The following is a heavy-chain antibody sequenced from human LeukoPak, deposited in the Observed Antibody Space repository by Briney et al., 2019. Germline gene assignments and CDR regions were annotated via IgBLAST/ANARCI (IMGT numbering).Heavy chain of an antibody. D-gene: IGHD6-13*01. Sequence: SVKVSFKASGGTFSIYAISWVRQAPGQGLEWMGGIIPIFGTANYAQKFQGRVTITTDESTSTAYMELSSLRSEDTAVYYCATGLGIAAAPSDHWGPGTLVPLSS. CDR2: IIPIFGTA. CDR3: ATGLGIAAAPSDH. V-gene: IGHV1-69*05. CDR1: GGTFSIYA. J-gene: IGHJ1*01.